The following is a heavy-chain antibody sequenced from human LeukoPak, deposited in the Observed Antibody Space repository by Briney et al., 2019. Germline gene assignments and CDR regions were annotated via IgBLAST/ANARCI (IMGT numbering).Heavy chain of an antibody. CDR3: TRSLGVVIHGGMDV. D-gene: IGHD3-3*01. CDR2: IYYTGST. J-gene: IGHJ6*02. Sequence: PSETLSLTCTVSGGSISSYHWSWIRQPRGKGLQWIGHIYYTGSTNYNPSLKSRLTISLDTSKNQFSLKLSSVTAADTAVYYCTRSLGVVIHGGMDVWGQATTVTVSS. CDR1: GGSISSYH. V-gene: IGHV4-59*01.